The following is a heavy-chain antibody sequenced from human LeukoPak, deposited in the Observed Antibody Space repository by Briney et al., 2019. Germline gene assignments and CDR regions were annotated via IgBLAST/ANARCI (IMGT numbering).Heavy chain of an antibody. CDR2: INPNSGDT. J-gene: IGHJ4*02. V-gene: IGHV1-2*02. CDR1: GYTFSGYY. D-gene: IGHD6-13*01. CDR3: AKSAQYSSAWFTGSFDY. Sequence: ASVKVSCKASGYTFSGYYLHWVRQAPGQGLQWVGWINPNSGDTHYAQMFQGRVTMTRDTSINTAYMELRRVRSDDTAVYYCAKSAQYSSAWFTGSFDYWGQGTWSPSPQ.